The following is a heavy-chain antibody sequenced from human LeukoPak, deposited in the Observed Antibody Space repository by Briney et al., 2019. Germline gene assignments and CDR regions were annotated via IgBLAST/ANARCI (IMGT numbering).Heavy chain of an antibody. CDR1: GLTFSSYG. D-gene: IGHD5-18*01. CDR2: TSGSGGST. V-gene: IGHV3-23*01. Sequence: PGGTLRLFCAASGLTFSSYGMSWVRQAPGKGLEWVSATSGSGGSTYYADSVKGRFTISRDNSKNTLYLQMNSLRAEDTAVYYCAREGYSYGYVIEPDYWGQGTLVTVSS. CDR3: AREGYSYGYVIEPDY. J-gene: IGHJ4*02.